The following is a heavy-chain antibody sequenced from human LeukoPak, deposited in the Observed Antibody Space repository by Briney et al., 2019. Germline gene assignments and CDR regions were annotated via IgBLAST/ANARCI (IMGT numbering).Heavy chain of an antibody. CDR3: AKDGAQYSSGPECDP. CDR2: ISHDGMNA. D-gene: IGHD6-19*01. V-gene: IGHV3-23*01. J-gene: IGHJ5*02. Sequence: PGGSLRLSCAASGLHFSGTAMSWVRQAPGKGLEWVSAISHDGMNAYYADSVKGRFTISRDNSKKTVSLEMSSLTAADTGVYYCAKDGAQYSSGPECDPRGQEALVTVSP. CDR1: GLHFSGTA.